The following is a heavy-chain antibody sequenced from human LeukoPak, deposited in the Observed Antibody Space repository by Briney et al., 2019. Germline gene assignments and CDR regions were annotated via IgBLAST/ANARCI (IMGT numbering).Heavy chain of an antibody. D-gene: IGHD3-22*01. CDR3: ARQYSSGYSYYFGY. CDR2: INPNSGGT. V-gene: IGHV1-2*02. CDR1: GYTFTGYY. J-gene: IGHJ4*02. Sequence: GASVKVSCKASGYTFTGYYIHWVRQAPGQGLEWMGWINPNSGGTNYAQKFQGRVTMTRDTSISTAYMELSRLRSGDTAVYYCARQYSSGYSYYFGYWGQGTLVTVSS.